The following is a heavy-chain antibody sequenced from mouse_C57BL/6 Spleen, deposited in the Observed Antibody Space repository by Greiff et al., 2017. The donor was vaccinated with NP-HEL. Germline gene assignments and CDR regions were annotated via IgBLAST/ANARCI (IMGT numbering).Heavy chain of an antibody. J-gene: IGHJ3*01. CDR2: ISDGGSYT. Sequence: DVKLVESGGGLVKPGGSLKLSCAASGFTFSSYAMSWVRQTPEKRLEWVATISDGGSYTYYPDNVKGRFTISRDNAKNNLYLQMSHLKSEDTAMYYCAREEDYGSSAWFAYWGQGTLVTVSA. D-gene: IGHD1-1*01. CDR1: GFTFSSYA. CDR3: AREEDYGSSAWFAY. V-gene: IGHV5-4*01.